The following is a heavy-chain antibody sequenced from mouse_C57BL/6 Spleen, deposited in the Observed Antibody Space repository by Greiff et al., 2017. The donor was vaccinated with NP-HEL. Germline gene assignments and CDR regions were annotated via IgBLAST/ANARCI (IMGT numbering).Heavy chain of an antibody. D-gene: IGHD1-1*01. Sequence: DVLLVESGGGLVKPGGSLSLSCAASGFTFTDYYMSWVRQPPGKALEWLGFIRNKANGYTQEYSASVKGRFTISRDNSQSILYLQMNALRAEDSATYYCARSPITTVVFDYWGQGTTLTVSS. CDR2: IRNKANGYTQ. J-gene: IGHJ2*01. CDR1: GFTFTDYY. CDR3: ARSPITTVVFDY. V-gene: IGHV7-3*01.